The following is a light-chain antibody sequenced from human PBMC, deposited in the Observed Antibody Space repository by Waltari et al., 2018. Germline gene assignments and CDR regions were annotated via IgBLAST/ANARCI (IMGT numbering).Light chain of an antibody. CDR3: SSQTLDGLVL. CDR2: DVT. Sequence: QSALTQPASVSGSPGQSITISCSGVGSAVGASDSVSCHKHQPRNAPQVIIYDVTNRPSGVSDRVSASKSANTASLTISRLQPEDEADYYCSSQTLDGLVLFGGGTRLTVL. CDR1: GSAVGASDS. V-gene: IGLV2-14*03. J-gene: IGLJ2*01.